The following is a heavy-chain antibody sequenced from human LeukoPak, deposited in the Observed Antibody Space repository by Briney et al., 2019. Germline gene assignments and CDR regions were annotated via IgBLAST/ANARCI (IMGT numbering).Heavy chain of an antibody. D-gene: IGHD2-15*01. CDR2: MYISGET. CDR1: GGSISSGGYY. V-gene: IGHV4-61*02. J-gene: IGHJ4*02. Sequence: PSETLSLTCTVSGGSISSGGYYWSWIRQPAGKGLERIGRMYISGETNYNPSLKSRVSVSLDTSKNQFSLKLNSVTAADTAVYFCASGSQGVGSNYWGQGTLVTVSS. CDR3: ASGSQGVGSNY.